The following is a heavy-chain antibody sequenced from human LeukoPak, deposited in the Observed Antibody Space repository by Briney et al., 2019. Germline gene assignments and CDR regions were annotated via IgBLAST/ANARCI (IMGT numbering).Heavy chain of an antibody. Sequence: ASVKVSCKVSGYTLTELSMHWVRQAPGKGLEWMGGFDPEDGETIYAQKFQGRVTMTEDTSTDTAYMELSSLRSEDTAVYYCARDSYRYCSSTSCYAWSYYYYYMDVWGKGTTVTISS. J-gene: IGHJ6*03. CDR2: FDPEDGET. V-gene: IGHV1-24*01. CDR3: ARDSYRYCSSTSCYAWSYYYYYMDV. CDR1: GYTLTELS. D-gene: IGHD2-2*01.